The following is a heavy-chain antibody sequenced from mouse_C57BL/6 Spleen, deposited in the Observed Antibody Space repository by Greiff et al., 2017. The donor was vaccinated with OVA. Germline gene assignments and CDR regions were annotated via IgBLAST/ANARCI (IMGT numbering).Heavy chain of an antibody. Sequence: VQLKQSGGDLVKPGGSLKLSCAASGFTFSSYGMSWVRQTPDKRLEWVATISSGGSYTYYPDSVKGRFTISRDNAKNTLYLQMSSLKSEDTAMYYCARHGSDYDGGYYFDYWGQGTTLTVSS. D-gene: IGHD2-4*01. CDR2: ISSGGSYT. CDR1: GFTFSSYG. CDR3: ARHGSDYDGGYYFDY. V-gene: IGHV5-6*01. J-gene: IGHJ2*01.